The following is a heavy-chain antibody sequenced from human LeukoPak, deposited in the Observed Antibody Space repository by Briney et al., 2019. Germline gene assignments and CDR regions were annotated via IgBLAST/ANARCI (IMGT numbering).Heavy chain of an antibody. CDR3: ARGGHQDIVVVPAALAVRGIDY. CDR1: GGSFSGYY. D-gene: IGHD2-2*01. J-gene: IGHJ4*02. CDR2: INHSGST. Sequence: SETLSLTCAVYGGSFSGYYWSWIRQSPGKGLEWIGEINHSGSTNYNPSLKSRVTISVDTSKNQFSLKLSSVTAADTAVYYCARGGHQDIVVVPAALAVRGIDYWGQGTLVNVSS. V-gene: IGHV4-34*01.